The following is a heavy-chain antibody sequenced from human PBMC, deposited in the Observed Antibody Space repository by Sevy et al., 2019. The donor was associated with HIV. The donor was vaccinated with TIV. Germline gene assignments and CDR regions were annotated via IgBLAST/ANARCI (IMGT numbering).Heavy chain of an antibody. CDR2: ISAYNGNT. V-gene: IGHV1-18*01. CDR1: GYTFTSYG. Sequence: ASVKVSCKASGYTFTSYGISWVRQAPGQGLEWMGWISAYNGNTNYAQKLQGRVTMTTDTSTSTAYMELRSLRSDDTAVYYCARDRGIAVAGHFDYWGQGTLVTVSS. J-gene: IGHJ4*02. CDR3: ARDRGIAVAGHFDY. D-gene: IGHD6-19*01.